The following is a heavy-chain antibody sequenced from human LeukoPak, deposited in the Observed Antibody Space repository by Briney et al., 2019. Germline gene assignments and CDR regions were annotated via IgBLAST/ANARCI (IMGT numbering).Heavy chain of an antibody. CDR2: ISAYNGNT. Sequence: GASVKVSCKASGYTFTSYGISGVRQAPGQGVEGMGWISAYNGNTNYAQKLQGRVTMTTDTSTSTAYMELRSLRSDDTAVYYCAARGGATGTTQGDAFDIWGQGTMVTVSS. V-gene: IGHV1-18*04. D-gene: IGHD1-1*01. CDR3: AARGGATGTTQGDAFDI. CDR1: GYTFTSYG. J-gene: IGHJ3*02.